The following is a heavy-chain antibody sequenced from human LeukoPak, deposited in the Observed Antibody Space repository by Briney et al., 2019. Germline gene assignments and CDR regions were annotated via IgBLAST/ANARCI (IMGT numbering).Heavy chain of an antibody. CDR3: AKGGEELLWFGELLQAEYFDY. D-gene: IGHD3-10*01. J-gene: IGHJ4*02. CDR1: GFTFTSYS. V-gene: IGHV3-23*01. CDR2: ISGGGGST. Sequence: GGSLRLSCAASGFTFTSYSMNWVRQAPGKGLEWVSTISGGGGSTYYADSVKGRFTISRDNSKNTLYLQMNSLRAEDTAVYYCAKGGEELLWFGELLQAEYFDYWGQGTLVTVSS.